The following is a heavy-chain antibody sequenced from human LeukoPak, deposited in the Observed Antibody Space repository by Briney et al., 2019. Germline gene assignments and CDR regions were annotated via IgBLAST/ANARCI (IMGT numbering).Heavy chain of an antibody. CDR1: GGSISSSSYY. CDR2: IYYSGST. V-gene: IGHV4-39*07. CDR3: ARGRRTLTYYFDY. Sequence: SETLSLTCTVSGGSISSSSYYWGWIRQPPGKGLEWIGSIYYSGSTYYNPSLKSRVTISVDTSKNQFSLKLSSVTAADTAVYYCARGRRTLTYYFDYWGQGTLVTVSS. D-gene: IGHD4/OR15-4a*01. J-gene: IGHJ4*02.